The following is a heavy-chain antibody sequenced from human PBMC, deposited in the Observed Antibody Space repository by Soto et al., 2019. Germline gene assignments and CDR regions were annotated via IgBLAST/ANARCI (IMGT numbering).Heavy chain of an antibody. V-gene: IGHV3-21*01. CDR3: ASRKVVVGKGFDP. D-gene: IGHD3-22*01. Sequence: SLRLSCVGSGFNVSSYSLNWVRQAPGKGLEWVSSISSSNKYIYYADSLKGRFTISRDNAKNSLFLQMNSLRVDDTAIYYCASRKVVVGKGFDPWGQGTLVTSPQ. CDR1: GFNVSSYS. CDR2: ISSSNKYI. J-gene: IGHJ5*02.